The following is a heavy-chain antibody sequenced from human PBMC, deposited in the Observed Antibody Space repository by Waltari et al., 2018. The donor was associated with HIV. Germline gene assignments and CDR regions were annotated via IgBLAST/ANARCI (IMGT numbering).Heavy chain of an antibody. CDR2: VRYDGSNK. CDR3: ARDPSPPILYDILTGYYFDY. Sequence: QVQLVESGGGVVKPGGSLRLSCAASGLTFTTSAMHWVRKAPGKGLEWVAFVRYDGSNKYYADSVKGRFTISRDNSKNTLYLQMNSLRADDTAVYYCARDPSPPILYDILTGYYFDYWGQGTLVTVSS. V-gene: IGHV3-30*02. J-gene: IGHJ4*02. CDR1: GLTFTTSA. D-gene: IGHD3-9*01.